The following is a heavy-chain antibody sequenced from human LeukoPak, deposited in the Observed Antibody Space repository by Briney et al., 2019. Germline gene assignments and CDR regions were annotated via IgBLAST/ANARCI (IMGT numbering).Heavy chain of an antibody. D-gene: IGHD1-1*01. V-gene: IGHV4-59*12. J-gene: IGHJ2*01. Sequence: SETLSLTCTVSGGSISSYYWSWIRQPPGKGLEWIGYIYYSGSTNYNPSLKSRVTISVDTSKNQFSLKLSSVTAADTAVYYCARDLERWSTHWYFDLWGRGTLVTVSS. CDR2: IYYSGST. CDR3: ARDLERWSTHWYFDL. CDR1: GGSISSYY.